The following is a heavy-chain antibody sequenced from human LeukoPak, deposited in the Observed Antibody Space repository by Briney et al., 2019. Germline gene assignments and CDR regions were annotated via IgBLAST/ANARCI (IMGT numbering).Heavy chain of an antibody. J-gene: IGHJ4*02. CDR3: VVWKGDYTVDY. D-gene: IGHD4-17*01. Sequence: GASVKVSCKASGGTFSSYAISWVRQAPGQGLEWMGRIIPILGIANYAQKFQGRVTITADKSTSTAYMELGSLRSEDTAVYYCVVWKGDYTVDYWGQGTLVTVSS. CDR1: GGTFSSYA. CDR2: IIPILGIA. V-gene: IGHV1-69*04.